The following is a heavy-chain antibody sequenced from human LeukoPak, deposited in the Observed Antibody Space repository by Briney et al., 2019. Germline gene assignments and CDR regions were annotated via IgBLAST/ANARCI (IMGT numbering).Heavy chain of an antibody. J-gene: IGHJ3*02. CDR1: GITLSNYG. CDR2: IYSDGNT. V-gene: IGHV3-53*04. Sequence: GGSLRLSCAVSGITLSNYGMSWVRQAPGKGLEWVSVIYSDGNTYYTDSVKGRFTISRQTSKNTVFLQMNSLTADDTAVYYFAREKLTAAGNAFDIWGQGTMVIVSS. CDR3: AREKLTAAGNAFDI. D-gene: IGHD6-13*01.